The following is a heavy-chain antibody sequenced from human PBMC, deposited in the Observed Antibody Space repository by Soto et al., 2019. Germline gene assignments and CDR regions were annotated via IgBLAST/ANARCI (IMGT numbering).Heavy chain of an antibody. V-gene: IGHV4-31*03. CDR2: IYYTGST. CDR1: GVSITNISYY. J-gene: IGHJ5*02. Sequence: ASETLSLTCSVSGVSITNISYYWGLIRQVPGEGLEWIGYIYYTGSTYSNPSLKSRVSMSVDTFMNQFSLRLTSVTAADTAIYYCARGVYSISTPNWFGPWGQGTLVTVSS. CDR3: ARGVYSISTPNWFGP. D-gene: IGHD3-3*01.